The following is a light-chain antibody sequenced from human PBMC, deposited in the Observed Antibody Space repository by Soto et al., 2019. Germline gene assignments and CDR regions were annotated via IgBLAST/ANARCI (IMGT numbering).Light chain of an antibody. CDR3: SSYTSSSTLEVV. Sequence: QSALTQPASVSGSPGQSITISCTGTSSDAGGYNYVSWYQQHPGKAPKLMIYDRPSGVSNRFSGSKSGNTASLTISGLQTEDAADYYCSSYTSSSTLEVVFGGGTKLTVL. CDR1: SSDAGGYNY. V-gene: IGLV2-14*01. J-gene: IGLJ2*01.